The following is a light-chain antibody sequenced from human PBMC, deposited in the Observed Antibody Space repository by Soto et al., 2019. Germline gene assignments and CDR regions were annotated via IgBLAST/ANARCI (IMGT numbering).Light chain of an antibody. CDR3: EQYGISPFT. V-gene: IGKV3-20*01. CDR1: QSVSSTY. CDR2: GDC. Sequence: DIWWRQSPGTLSLSPGERATLACRASQSVSSTYVAWDEHWNGQGPRLLIYGDCSRATGILDRFSGGGSETDFTLPISRLESEDSAVYYCEQYGISPFTFGGGTKV. J-gene: IGKJ4*01.